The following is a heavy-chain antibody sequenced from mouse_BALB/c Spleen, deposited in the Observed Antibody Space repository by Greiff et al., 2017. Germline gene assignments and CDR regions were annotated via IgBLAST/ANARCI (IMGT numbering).Heavy chain of an antibody. J-gene: IGHJ4*01. CDR3: ARWEITGGYAMDY. Sequence: VQLKESGPGLVKPSQSLSLTCTVTGYSITSDYAWNWIRQFPGNKLEWMGYISYSGSTSYNPSLKSRISITRDTSKNQFFLQLNSVTTEDTATYYCARWEITGGYAMDYWGQGTSVTVSS. CDR2: ISYSGST. CDR1: GYSITSDYA. V-gene: IGHV3-2*02. D-gene: IGHD2-4*01.